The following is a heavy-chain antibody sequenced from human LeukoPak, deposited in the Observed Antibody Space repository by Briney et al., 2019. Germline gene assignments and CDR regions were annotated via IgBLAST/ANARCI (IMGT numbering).Heavy chain of an antibody. CDR1: GGSFSGCY. V-gene: IGHV4-30-4*08. CDR3: ARAALIAVAGRGFDY. Sequence: PSETLSLTCAVYGGSFSGCYWSWIRQPPGKGLEWIGYIYYSGSTYYNPSLKSRVTISVDTSKNQFSLKLSSVTAADTAVYYCARAALIAVAGRGFDYWGQGTLVTVSS. CDR2: IYYSGST. J-gene: IGHJ4*02. D-gene: IGHD6-19*01.